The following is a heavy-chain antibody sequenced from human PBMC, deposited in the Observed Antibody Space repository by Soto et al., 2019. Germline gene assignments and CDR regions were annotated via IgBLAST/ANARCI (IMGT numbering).Heavy chain of an antibody. CDR2: ISWNSGSI. V-gene: IGHV3-9*01. CDR1: GFTFDDYA. D-gene: IGHD5-12*01. Sequence: GGSLRLSCAASGFTFDDYAMHWVRQAPGKGLEWVSGISWNSGSIGYADSVKGRFTISRDNAKNSLYLQMNSLRAEDTALYYCAKEASEYSGYEEYYYYYMHVWGTGTTVTVS. J-gene: IGHJ6*03. CDR3: AKEASEYSGYEEYYYYYMHV.